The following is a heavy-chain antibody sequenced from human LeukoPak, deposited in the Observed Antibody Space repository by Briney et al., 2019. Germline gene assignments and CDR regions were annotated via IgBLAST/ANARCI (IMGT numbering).Heavy chain of an antibody. CDR3: ARSKGPYDSSGYYPWGLDY. D-gene: IGHD3-22*01. V-gene: IGHV1-69*05. Sequence: SVTVSCKASGGTFSSYAISWVRQAPGQGLEWMGGIIPIFGTANYAQKFQGRVTITTDESTSTAYMELSSLRSEDTAVYYCARSKGPYDSSGYYPWGLDYWGQGTLVTVSS. CDR1: GGTFSSYA. J-gene: IGHJ4*02. CDR2: IIPIFGTA.